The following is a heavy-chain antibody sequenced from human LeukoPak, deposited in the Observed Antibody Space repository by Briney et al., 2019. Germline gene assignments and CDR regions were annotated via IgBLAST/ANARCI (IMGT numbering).Heavy chain of an antibody. CDR1: GYTFTTYN. Sequence: ASVKVSCKASGYTFTTYNINWVRQAPGQGLEWMGWISGYNGNTNYAQKLQGRVTMTTDTSTSTAYMELRSLKSDDTAVYYCARGGGQLESGYYFDYWGQGTLVTVSS. V-gene: IGHV1-18*01. CDR3: ARGGGQLESGYYFDY. D-gene: IGHD6-6*01. J-gene: IGHJ4*02. CDR2: ISGYNGNT.